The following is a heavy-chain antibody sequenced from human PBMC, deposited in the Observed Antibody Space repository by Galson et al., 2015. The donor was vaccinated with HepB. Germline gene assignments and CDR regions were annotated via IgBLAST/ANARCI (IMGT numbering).Heavy chain of an antibody. CDR1: GYTFTAYH. Sequence: SVKVSCKASGYTFTAYHIHWVRQAPGQGLEWMGRIDPSNGSTNYAQNFQGGVTLTRDTSITTAYMELNSLTSDDTAVYYCARDYIWGSRIDHWGQGTLVTVSS. CDR3: ARDYIWGSRIDH. D-gene: IGHD3-16*01. J-gene: IGHJ4*02. V-gene: IGHV1-2*06. CDR2: IDPSNGST.